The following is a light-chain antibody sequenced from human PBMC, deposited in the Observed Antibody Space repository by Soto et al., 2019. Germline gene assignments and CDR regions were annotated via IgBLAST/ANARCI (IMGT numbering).Light chain of an antibody. CDR1: QDISNY. CDR3: QQYDNLPPP. J-gene: IGKJ4*01. CDR2: DAS. V-gene: IGKV1-33*01. Sequence: DIQMTQSPSSLSASVGDRVTITCQASQDISNYLNWYRQKAGKAPELLIYDASNLETGVPSRFSGSGSGTDFTFTISSLQPEDIATYYCQQYDNLPPPFGGGTKVEIK.